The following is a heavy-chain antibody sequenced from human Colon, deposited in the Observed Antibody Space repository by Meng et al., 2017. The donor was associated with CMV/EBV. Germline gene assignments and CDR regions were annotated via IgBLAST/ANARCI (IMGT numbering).Heavy chain of an antibody. CDR2: IYSGGST. D-gene: IGHD3-22*01. CDR1: GFTVSSNY. V-gene: IGHV3-53*01. Sequence: GESLKISCAASGFTVSSNYMSWVRQAPGKGLEWVSVIYSGGSTYYADSVKGRFTISRDNSKNTLYLQMNSLRAEDTAIYYCAKSPYISEYHYDSSGYFDYWGQGTLVTVSS. CDR3: AKSPYISEYHYDSSGYFDY. J-gene: IGHJ4*02.